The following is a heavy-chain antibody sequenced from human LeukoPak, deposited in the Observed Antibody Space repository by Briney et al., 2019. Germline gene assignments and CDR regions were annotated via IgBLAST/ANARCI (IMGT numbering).Heavy chain of an antibody. CDR2: INPSGGST. J-gene: IGHJ6*02. CDR1: GYTFTSYY. V-gene: IGHV1-46*01. D-gene: IGHD3-10*01. CDR3: ARGTMAPVTSYYYYGMDV. Sequence: ASVKVSCKASGYTFTSYYMHRVRQAPGQGLEWMGIINPSGGSTSYAQKFQGRVTMTRDTSTSTVYMELSSLRSEDTAVYYCARGTMAPVTSYYYYGMDVWGQGTTVTVSS.